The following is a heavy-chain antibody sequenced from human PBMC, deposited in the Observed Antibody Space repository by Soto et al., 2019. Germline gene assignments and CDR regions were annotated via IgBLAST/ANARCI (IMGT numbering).Heavy chain of an antibody. V-gene: IGHV4-39*01. J-gene: IGHJ4*02. D-gene: IGHD2-2*01. CDR2: IDYNGVT. CDR1: GDSISRGGYY. CDR3: GRVMIGTSRHTDSDY. Sequence: SETLSLTCAVSGDSISRGGYYWGWIRQTPGKGLEWIGNIDYNGVTYYNPSLKSRVTVSKDTSKNQFSLKVASVTAADTAIYYCGRVMIGTSRHTDSDYWGQGAQVTVSS.